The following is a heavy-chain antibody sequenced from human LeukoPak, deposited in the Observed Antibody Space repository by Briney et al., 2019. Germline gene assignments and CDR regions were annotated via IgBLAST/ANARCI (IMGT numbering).Heavy chain of an antibody. CDR1: RGSISSSKW. J-gene: IGHJ5*02. CDR2: IYLGVST. V-gene: IGHV4-4*02. D-gene: IGHD1-26*01. CDR3: AREFGRRSSALNWFDP. Sequence: PSGTLSLTCAVSRGSISSSKWWSWVRQPPGKGLEWIGEIYLGVSTNYNPSLKRRVTISVDKSTSQFSLKLSSVTAADTAVYYCAREFGRRSSALNWFDPWGQGTLVTVSS.